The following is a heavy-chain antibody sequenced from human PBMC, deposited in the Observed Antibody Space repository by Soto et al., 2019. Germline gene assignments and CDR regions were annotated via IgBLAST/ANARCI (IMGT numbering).Heavy chain of an antibody. CDR2: MNPNSGNT. V-gene: IGHV1-8*02. CDR3: ARGRYYYEGDAFDI. Sequence: ASVKVSCKGSGYTSTSYGISWVRQATGQGLEWMGWMNPNSGNTGYAQKFQGRVTMTRNTSISTAYMELSSLRSEDTAVYYCARGRYYYEGDAFDIWGQGTMVTVSS. D-gene: IGHD3-22*01. J-gene: IGHJ3*02. CDR1: GYTSTSYG.